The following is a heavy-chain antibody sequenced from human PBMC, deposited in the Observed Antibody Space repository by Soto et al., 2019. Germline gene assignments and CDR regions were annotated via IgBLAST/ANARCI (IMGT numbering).Heavy chain of an antibody. CDR2: ISPYNDQT. CDR1: GYTFIRYG. CDR3: ARGGYYDNVWGKLSHYGLDV. Sequence: ASVKVSCKASGYTFIRYGITWVRQAPGQRLEWMGWISPYNDQTIYAQKLQGRVTMTADTSTRTVYMQLRSPKSDDTAVYYCARGGYYDNVWGKLSHYGLDVWGQGTSVTVSS. D-gene: IGHD3-16*01. J-gene: IGHJ6*02. V-gene: IGHV1-18*01.